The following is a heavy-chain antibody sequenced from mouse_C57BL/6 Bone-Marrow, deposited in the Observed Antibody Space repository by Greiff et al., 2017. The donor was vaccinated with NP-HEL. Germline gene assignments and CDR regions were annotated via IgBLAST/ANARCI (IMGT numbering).Heavy chain of an antibody. J-gene: IGHJ4*01. CDR2: ISYDGSN. CDR1: GYSITSGYY. Sequence: DVKLQESGPGLVKPSQSLSLTCSVTGYSITSGYYWNWIRQFPGNKLEWMGYISYDGSNNYNPSLKNRISITRDTSKNQFFLKLNSVTTEDTATYYCARLVYYGSSLYYAMDYWGQGTSVTVSS. V-gene: IGHV3-6*01. CDR3: ARLVYYGSSLYYAMDY. D-gene: IGHD1-1*01.